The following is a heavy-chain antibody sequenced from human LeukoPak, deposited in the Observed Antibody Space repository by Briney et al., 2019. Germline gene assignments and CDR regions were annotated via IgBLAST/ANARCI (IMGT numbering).Heavy chain of an antibody. CDR2: ISSSSSYI. Sequence: GGSLILSCTASGFTFSRSWMSWVRQAPGKGLEWVSSISSSSSYIYYADSVKGRFTISRDNAKNSLYLQMNSLRAEDTAVYYCAVYSSGLGDWGQGTLVTVSS. D-gene: IGHD6-19*01. J-gene: IGHJ4*02. V-gene: IGHV3-21*01. CDR1: GFTFSRSW. CDR3: AVYSSGLGD.